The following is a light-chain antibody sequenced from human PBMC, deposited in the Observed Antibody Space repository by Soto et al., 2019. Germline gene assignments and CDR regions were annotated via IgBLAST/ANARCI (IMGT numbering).Light chain of an antibody. J-gene: IGLJ3*02. V-gene: IGLV6-57*01. CDR3: QSYDSSKQGL. CDR1: SGSIASNY. Sequence: NFMLTQPHSVSGSPGKTVTISCTRSSGSIASNYVQWYQQRPGSSPTTVIYEDNQRPSGVPDRFSGSIDSSSNSASLTISGLKTEDEADYYCQSYDSSKQGLFVGGTKVTLL. CDR2: EDN.